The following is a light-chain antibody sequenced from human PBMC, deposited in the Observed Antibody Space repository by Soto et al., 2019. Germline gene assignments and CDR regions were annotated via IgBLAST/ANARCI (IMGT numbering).Light chain of an antibody. J-gene: IGKJ2*01. CDR3: QQYNSYSLF. CDR2: GAS. Sequence: DIQMTQSPSTLSASVGDRVTITCRASQSISNWLAWYQQKPGKAPKLLIYGASSLESGVPPRFSGSGSGTEFTLTNSSLQPDDFATYYCQQYNSYSLFFGQGTKLEIK. V-gene: IGKV1-5*01. CDR1: QSISNW.